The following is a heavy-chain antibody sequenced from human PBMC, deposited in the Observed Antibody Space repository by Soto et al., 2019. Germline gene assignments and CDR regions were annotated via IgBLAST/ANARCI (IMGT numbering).Heavy chain of an antibody. CDR3: ASIQWGGSSEIGY. CDR1: GFTVSSNY. D-gene: IGHD6-13*01. J-gene: IGHJ4*02. V-gene: IGHV3-66*01. CDR2: IYSGGST. Sequence: EVQLVESGGGLVQPGGSLRLSCAASGFTVSSNYMSWVRQAPGKGLEWVSVIYSGGSTYYVDSVKARFTISRDNAKGTLYVQMNSLRAEDTGVYYWASIQWGGSSEIGYWRAGALVTVA.